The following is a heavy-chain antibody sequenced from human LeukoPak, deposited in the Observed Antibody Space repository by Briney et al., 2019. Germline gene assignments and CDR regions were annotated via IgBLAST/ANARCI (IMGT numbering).Heavy chain of an antibody. Sequence: GGSLRLSCVASALSFSGSDIHWVRQAPGKGLEWVAFIRYDGSNKYYADSVKGRFAISRDNSKNTLYLQMNSLRAEDTAVYYCAREMVDIVATLSIRWWYYYYMDVWGKGTTVTVSS. CDR1: ALSFSGSD. J-gene: IGHJ6*03. V-gene: IGHV3-30*02. CDR2: IRYDGSNK. CDR3: AREMVDIVATLSIRWWYYYYMDV. D-gene: IGHD5-12*01.